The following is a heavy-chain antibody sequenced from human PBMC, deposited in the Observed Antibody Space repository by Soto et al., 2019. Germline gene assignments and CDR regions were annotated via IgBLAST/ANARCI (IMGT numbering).Heavy chain of an antibody. CDR2: INSDGSST. CDR3: ARVVAEYYYYYGMDV. D-gene: IGHD5-12*01. J-gene: IGHJ6*02. V-gene: IGHV3-74*01. CDR1: GFTFSSYW. Sequence: GGSLRLSCAASGFTFSSYWMHWVHQAPGKGLVWVSRINSDGSSTSYADSVKGRFTISRDNAKNTLYLQMNSLRAEDTAVYYCARVVAEYYYYYGMDVWGQGTTVTVSS.